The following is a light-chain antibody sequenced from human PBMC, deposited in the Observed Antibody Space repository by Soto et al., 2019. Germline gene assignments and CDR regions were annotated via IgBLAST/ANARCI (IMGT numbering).Light chain of an antibody. CDR1: SSDIGTYNY. CDR2: EVS. Sequence: QSALTQPVSVSGSPGQSITISCTGTSSDIGTYNYVSWNQQHPGKAPKVIIYEVSNRPSGVSNRFSGSKSGNTASLTISGLQAEDEADYYCSSYTSSNTLVFGTGTKLTVL. V-gene: IGLV2-14*01. J-gene: IGLJ1*01. CDR3: SSYTSSNTLV.